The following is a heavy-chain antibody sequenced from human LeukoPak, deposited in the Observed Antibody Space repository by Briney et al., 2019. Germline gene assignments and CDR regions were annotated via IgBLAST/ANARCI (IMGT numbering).Heavy chain of an antibody. D-gene: IGHD5-18*01. Sequence: PGGSLRLSCAASGFTVSSNYMSWVRQAPGKGLEWVSVIYSGGSTYYADSMKGRFTISRDNAKNSLYLQMNSLRAEDTAVYYCARDQWLQSDYYIDVWGKGTTVTVSS. CDR3: ARDQWLQSDYYIDV. V-gene: IGHV3-53*01. CDR2: IYSGGST. CDR1: GFTVSSNY. J-gene: IGHJ6*03.